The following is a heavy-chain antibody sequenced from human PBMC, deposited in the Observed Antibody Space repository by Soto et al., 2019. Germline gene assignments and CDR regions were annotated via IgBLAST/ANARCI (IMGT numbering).Heavy chain of an antibody. CDR1: GYTLTELS. Sequence: GASVKVSCKVSGYTLTELSMHWVRQAPGKGLEWMGGFDPEDGETIYAQKFQGRVTMTEDTSTDTAYMELSSLRSEDTAVYYCATETGRSYYDSSGYYPFDYWGQGTLVTVSS. D-gene: IGHD3-22*01. CDR2: FDPEDGET. J-gene: IGHJ4*02. V-gene: IGHV1-24*01. CDR3: ATETGRSYYDSSGYYPFDY.